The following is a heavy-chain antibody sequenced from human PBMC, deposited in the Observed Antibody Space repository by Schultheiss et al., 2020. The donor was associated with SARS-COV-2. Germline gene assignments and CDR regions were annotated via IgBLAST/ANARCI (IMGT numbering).Heavy chain of an antibody. Sequence: ASVKVSCKASGYTFTGYYMHWVRQAPGQGPEWMGRIDPSGGGTNYAQKFQGRVTMTRDTSISTAYMDLSRLRSDDTAVYYCAREETRSGGGDYWGQGTLVTVSS. CDR3: AREETRSGGGDY. J-gene: IGHJ4*02. CDR1: GYTFTGYY. V-gene: IGHV1-2*06. D-gene: IGHD2-15*01. CDR2: IDPSGGGT.